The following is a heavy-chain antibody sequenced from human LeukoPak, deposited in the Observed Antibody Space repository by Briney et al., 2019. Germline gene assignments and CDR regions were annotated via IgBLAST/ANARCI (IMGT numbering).Heavy chain of an antibody. J-gene: IGHJ4*02. CDR2: INLNSGGT. Sequence: ASGKLCCKAAGYGFAGYCIHWVRHAPAQGLELMGWINLNSGGTNYAQKFQGRVTMTRDTSISTAYMELSRLRSDDTAVYYCASPTLRGYSGYDFEYWGQGTLVTVSS. D-gene: IGHD5-12*01. CDR1: GYGFAGYC. CDR3: ASPTLRGYSGYDFEY. V-gene: IGHV1-2*02.